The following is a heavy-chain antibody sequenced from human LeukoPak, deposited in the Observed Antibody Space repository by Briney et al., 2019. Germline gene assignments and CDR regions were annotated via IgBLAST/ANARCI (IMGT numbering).Heavy chain of an antibody. CDR1: GGSISSYY. Sequence: ASETLSLTCTVSGGSISSYYWSWIRQPPGKGLEGIGYIYYSGSTNYNPSLKSRVTISVDTSKNQFSLKLSSVTAADTAVYYCARSAYHDYGDSRPYYYYGMDVWGQGTTVTVSS. CDR2: IYYSGST. V-gene: IGHV4-59*01. D-gene: IGHD4-17*01. J-gene: IGHJ6*02. CDR3: ARSAYHDYGDSRPYYYYGMDV.